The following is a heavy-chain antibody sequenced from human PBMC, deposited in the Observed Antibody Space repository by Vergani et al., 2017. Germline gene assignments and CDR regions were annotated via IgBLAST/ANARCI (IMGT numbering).Heavy chain of an antibody. D-gene: IGHD6-13*01. Sequence: GGSISSSSYYWGWIRQPPGKGLEWIGSIYYSGSTYYNPSLKSRVTISVDTSKNQFSLKLSSVTAADTAVYYCARSGPAAAGLDDAFDIWGQGTMVTVSS. J-gene: IGHJ3*02. CDR2: IYYSGST. V-gene: IGHV4-39*01. CDR1: GGSISSSSYY. CDR3: ARSGPAAAGLDDAFDI.